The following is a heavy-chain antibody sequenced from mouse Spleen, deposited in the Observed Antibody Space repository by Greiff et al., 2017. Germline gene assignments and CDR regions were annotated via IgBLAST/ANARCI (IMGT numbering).Heavy chain of an antibody. CDR3: AREGTTVVIRYFDV. CDR2: INPNNGGT. CDR1: GYTFTDYY. J-gene: IGHJ1*01. D-gene: IGHD1-1*01. V-gene: IGHV1-26*01. Sequence: VQLQQSGPELVKPGASVKISCKASGYTFTDYYMNWVKQSHGKSLEWIGDINPNNGGTSYNQKFKGKATLTVDKSSSTAYMELRSLTSEDSAVYYCAREGTTVVIRYFDVWGAGTTVTVSS.